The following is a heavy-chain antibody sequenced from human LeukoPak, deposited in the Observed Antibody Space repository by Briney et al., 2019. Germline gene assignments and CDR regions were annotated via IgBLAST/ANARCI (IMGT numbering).Heavy chain of an antibody. Sequence: GGSLRLSCAASGFTFSSYGMHWVRQAPGKGLDWVAVISYDGSNKYYVDSVKGRFTISRDDSKNMLYLQTNSLRAEDTAVYYCAKNELLWFGEFDAFDIWGQGTMVTVSS. CDR2: ISYDGSNK. D-gene: IGHD3-10*01. CDR3: AKNELLWFGEFDAFDI. J-gene: IGHJ3*02. V-gene: IGHV3-30*18. CDR1: GFTFSSYG.